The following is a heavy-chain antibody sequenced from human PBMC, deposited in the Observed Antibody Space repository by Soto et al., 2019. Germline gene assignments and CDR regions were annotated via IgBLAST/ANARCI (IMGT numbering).Heavy chain of an antibody. CDR3: ARRPITMVRGVISHYYYYYMDV. J-gene: IGHJ6*03. Sequence: SETLSLTCAVYGGSFSGYYWSWIRQPPGKGLEWIGEINHSGSTNYNPSLKSRVTISVDTSKNQFSLKLSSVTAADTAVYYCARRPITMVRGVISHYYYYYMDVWGKGTTVTVSS. V-gene: IGHV4-34*01. CDR1: GGSFSGYY. D-gene: IGHD3-10*01. CDR2: INHSGST.